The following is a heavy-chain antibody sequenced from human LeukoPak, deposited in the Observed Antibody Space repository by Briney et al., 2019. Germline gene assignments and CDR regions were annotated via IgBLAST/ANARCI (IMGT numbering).Heavy chain of an antibody. CDR2: ISYDGSNK. J-gene: IGHJ4*02. D-gene: IGHD6-13*01. CDR3: AKAGHRYSSSWYRDFDY. V-gene: IGHV3-30*18. Sequence: PGGPLRPSCAASGFTFSSYGMPWVRQAPGKGREWVAVISYDGSNKYYADSVKGRFTISRDNSKNTLYLQMNSLRAEDTAVYYCAKAGHRYSSSWYRDFDYWGQGTLVTVSS. CDR1: GFTFSSYG.